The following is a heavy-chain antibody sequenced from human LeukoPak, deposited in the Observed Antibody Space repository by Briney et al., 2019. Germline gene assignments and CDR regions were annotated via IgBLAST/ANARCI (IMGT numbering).Heavy chain of an antibody. CDR2: INHSGST. J-gene: IGHJ5*02. V-gene: IGHV4-34*01. CDR3: ARGSAVADNERFDP. D-gene: IGHD6-19*01. CDR1: GGSFSGYY. Sequence: SETLSLTCAVYGGSFSGYYWSWIRQSPGKGLEWIGEINHSGSTNYNPSLKSRVTISVDTSKNQFSLKLSSVTAADTAVYYCARGSAVADNERFDPWGQGTLVTVSS.